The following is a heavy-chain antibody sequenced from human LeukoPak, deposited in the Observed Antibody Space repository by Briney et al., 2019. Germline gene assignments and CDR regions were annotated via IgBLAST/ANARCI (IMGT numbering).Heavy chain of an antibody. CDR1: GGSISSGGYS. D-gene: IGHD5-12*01. CDR3: ARFPDGYNLRGYYYGMDV. V-gene: IGHV4-30-2*02. CDR2: IYHSGST. Sequence: KPSQTLSLTCAVSGGSISSGGYSWSWIRQPPGKGLEWIGYIYHSGSTYYNPSLKSRVTISVDTSKNQFSLKLSSVTAADTAVYYCARFPDGYNLRGYYYGMDVWGQGTTVTVSS. J-gene: IGHJ6*02.